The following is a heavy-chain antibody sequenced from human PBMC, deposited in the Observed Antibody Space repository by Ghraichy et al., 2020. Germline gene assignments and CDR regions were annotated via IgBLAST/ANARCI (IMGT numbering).Heavy chain of an antibody. CDR1: GFTFSSYA. CDR3: AKETTDSSSGSWNDC. D-gene: IGHD5-18*01. CDR2: ISGSGGRT. Sequence: GGSLRLSCAASGFTFSSYAMSWVRQAPGKGLEWVSAISGSGGRTYYADSVKGRLTISRDNSKNTLYLQMNSLRAEDTAVYYCAKETTDSSSGSWNDCWGQGTLVTVSS. J-gene: IGHJ4*02. V-gene: IGHV3-23*01.